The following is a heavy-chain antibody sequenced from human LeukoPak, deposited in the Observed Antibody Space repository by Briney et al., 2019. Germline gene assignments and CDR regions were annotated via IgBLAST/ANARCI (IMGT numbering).Heavy chain of an antibody. D-gene: IGHD5-18*01. Sequence: SDTLSLTCAVSGGSISSSNWWTWVRQPPGKGLEWIGEIYDSGSTNYNPSLKSRVTISVDKSKNQFSLQLNSVTAADTAVYYCARQSAYSNGFDYWGQGTLVTVSS. CDR3: ARQSAYSNGFDY. J-gene: IGHJ4*02. CDR1: GGSISSSNW. V-gene: IGHV4-4*02. CDR2: IYDSGST.